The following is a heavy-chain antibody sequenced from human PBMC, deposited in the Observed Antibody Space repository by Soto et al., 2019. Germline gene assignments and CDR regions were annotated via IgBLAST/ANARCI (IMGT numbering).Heavy chain of an antibody. J-gene: IGHJ5*02. CDR1: GGSISSYY. CDR3: ARGPNWFDP. Sequence: PSETLSLTCTVSGGSISSYYWSWIRQPPGKGLEWIGYIYYSGSTNYNPSLKSRVTISVDTSKNQFSLKLSSVTAADTAVYYCARGPNWFDPWGQGTLVTVSS. CDR2: IYYSGST. V-gene: IGHV4-59*01.